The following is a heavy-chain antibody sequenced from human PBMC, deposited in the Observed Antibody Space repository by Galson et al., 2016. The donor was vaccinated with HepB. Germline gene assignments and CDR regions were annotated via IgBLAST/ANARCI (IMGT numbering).Heavy chain of an antibody. Sequence: SVKVSCKASGYTFTSYGISWVRQAPGQGLEWMGWTSGYNGYTNYARSLQDRLTITTSTNTAYMELRSLRRDDTAFYYCARSDGGYFDYWGQGTLVTVSS. CDR3: ARSDGGYFDY. CDR2: TSGYNGYT. J-gene: IGHJ4*02. V-gene: IGHV1-18*04. CDR1: GYTFTSYG. D-gene: IGHD3-16*01.